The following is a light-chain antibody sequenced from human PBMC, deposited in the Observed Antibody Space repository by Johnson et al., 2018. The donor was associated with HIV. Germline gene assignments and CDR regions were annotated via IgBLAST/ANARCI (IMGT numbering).Light chain of an antibody. CDR1: SSNIGNNY. Sequence: QSVLSQPPSVSAAPGQKVTISCSGSSSNIGNNYVSWYQQLPGTAPKLLIYETNKRPSGIPDRFFGSKSGTSATLDITGLQPGDEGDYYCGAWDSSLNAYVFGTGTKVTVL. J-gene: IGLJ1*01. CDR2: ETN. CDR3: GAWDSSLNAYV. V-gene: IGLV1-51*02.